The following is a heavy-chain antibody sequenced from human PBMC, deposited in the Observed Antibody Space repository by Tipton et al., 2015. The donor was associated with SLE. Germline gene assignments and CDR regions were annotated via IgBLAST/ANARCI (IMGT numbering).Heavy chain of an antibody. D-gene: IGHD6-13*01. V-gene: IGHV1-46*01. Sequence: QSGAEVKKPGASVKVSCKASGYTFTSYYMHWVRQAPGQGLEWMGIINPSGGSTSYAQKFQGRVTMTRDTSTSTVYMELSSLRSEDTAVYYCARVFEDTGIAAARYMDVWGKGTTVTVSS. CDR1: GYTFTSYY. CDR2: INPSGGST. J-gene: IGHJ6*03. CDR3: ARVFEDTGIAAARYMDV.